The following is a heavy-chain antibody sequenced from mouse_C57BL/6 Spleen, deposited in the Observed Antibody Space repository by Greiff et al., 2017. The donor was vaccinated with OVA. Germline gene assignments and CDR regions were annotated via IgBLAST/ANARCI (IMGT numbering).Heavy chain of an antibody. CDR2: INPSNGGT. CDR3: ARLRISTVEVDY. V-gene: IGHV1-53*01. D-gene: IGHD1-1*01. Sequence: QVQLQQPGTELVKPGASVKLSCKASGYTFTSYWMHWVKQRPGHGLEWIGNINPSNGGTNYNEKFKSKATLTVDKSSSTAYMQLSSLTSEDSAVYYGARLRISTVEVDYWGQGTTLTVSS. CDR1: GYTFTSYW. J-gene: IGHJ2*01.